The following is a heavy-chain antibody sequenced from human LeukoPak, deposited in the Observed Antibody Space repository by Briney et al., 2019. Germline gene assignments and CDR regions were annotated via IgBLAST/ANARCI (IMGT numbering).Heavy chain of an antibody. D-gene: IGHD6-13*01. J-gene: IGHJ4*02. CDR2: VSDSDENT. Sequence: PGGSLRLSCAASGFTFSSFAMSWVRQAPGKGLEWVSSVSDSDENTYYADSVKGRFTISRDNAMNSLYLQMDSLRVEDTAIYYCARSVPYGTTWYGRSDCWGQGTQVTVSS. V-gene: IGHV3-23*01. CDR1: GFTFSSFA. CDR3: ARSVPYGTTWYGRSDC.